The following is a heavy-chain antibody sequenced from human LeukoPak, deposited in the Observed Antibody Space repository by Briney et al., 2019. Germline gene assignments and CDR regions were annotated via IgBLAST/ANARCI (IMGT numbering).Heavy chain of an antibody. CDR3: ARDGERGMD. D-gene: IGHD4-17*01. Sequence: SETLSLTCTVSGGSISSYYWSWIRQPPGKELEWIGYIYYSGSTNYNPSLKSRVTISVDTSKNQFSLKLSSVTAADTAVYYCARDGERGMDWGQGTLVTVSS. V-gene: IGHV4-59*01. CDR2: IYYSGST. J-gene: IGHJ4*02. CDR1: GGSISSYY.